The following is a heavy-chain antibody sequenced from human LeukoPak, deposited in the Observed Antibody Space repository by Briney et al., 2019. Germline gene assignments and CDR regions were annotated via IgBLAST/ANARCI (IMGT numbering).Heavy chain of an antibody. D-gene: IGHD3-22*01. J-gene: IGHJ4*02. CDR1: GFTFSSYA. CDR3: ARDCYDSSGSFDY. Sequence: GGSLRFSCAASGFTFSSYAMHWVRQAPGKGLEWVAVISYDGSNKYYADSVKGRFTISRDNSKNTLYLQMNSLRAEDTAVYYCARDCYDSSGSFDYWGQGTLVTVSS. V-gene: IGHV3-30-3*01. CDR2: ISYDGSNK.